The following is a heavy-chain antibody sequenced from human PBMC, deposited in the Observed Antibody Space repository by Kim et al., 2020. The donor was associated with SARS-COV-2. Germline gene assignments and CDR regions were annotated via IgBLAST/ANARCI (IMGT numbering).Heavy chain of an antibody. J-gene: IGHJ4*02. Sequence: YTNSVPGRFTISRDNTKDTLYLQRNSLRDEDTAVYYCAKAHDSSGSPTLDYWGQGIKVTVTS. V-gene: IGHV3-23*01. D-gene: IGHD3-22*01. CDR3: AKAHDSSGSPTLDY.